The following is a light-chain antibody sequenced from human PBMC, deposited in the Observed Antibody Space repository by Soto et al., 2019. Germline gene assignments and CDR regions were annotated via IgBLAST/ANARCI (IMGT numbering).Light chain of an antibody. Sequence: EIVLTQSPGTLSLSPGERATLSCRASQSVSSSYLAWHQQKPGQAPRLLIYGASSRATGIPDRFSGSGSGNDFPLSISRLLPDDFAVYYWQQSGRPPATLGQGTKVEIK. CDR2: GAS. CDR1: QSVSSSY. CDR3: QQSGRPPAT. J-gene: IGKJ1*01. V-gene: IGKV3-20*01.